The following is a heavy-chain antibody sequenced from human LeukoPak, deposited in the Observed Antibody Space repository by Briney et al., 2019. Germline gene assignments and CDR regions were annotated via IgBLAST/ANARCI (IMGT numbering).Heavy chain of an antibody. CDR1: GFIFSNYA. CDR3: ARGFCTSGRCSKYDY. Sequence: PGGSLRLSCGASGFIFSNYAMTWVRQAPGKGLEWVSTIGGGGGTTYYADSVKGRFTISRDNSKNTLYLQMNSLRPEDTAVYYCARGFCTSGRCSKYDYWGQGTLVTVSS. J-gene: IGHJ4*02. V-gene: IGHV3-23*01. D-gene: IGHD2-15*01. CDR2: IGGGGGTT.